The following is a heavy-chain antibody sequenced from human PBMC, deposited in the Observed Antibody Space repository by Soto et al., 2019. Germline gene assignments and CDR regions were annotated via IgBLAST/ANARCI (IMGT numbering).Heavy chain of an antibody. CDR2: IHHSGST. V-gene: IGHV4-4*02. D-gene: IGHD2-2*01. CDR3: ARARQYCSSSSCYLDP. Sequence: QVQLQESGPGLVKPSGTLSLTCGVSGDSISSNNWWNWVRQPPGKGLEWIGEIHHSGSTNYNPSLESRVTISVDKSKNQFSLKLNSVTAADTAVYYCARARQYCSSSSCYLDPRGQGTLVTVSS. J-gene: IGHJ5*02. CDR1: GDSISSNNW.